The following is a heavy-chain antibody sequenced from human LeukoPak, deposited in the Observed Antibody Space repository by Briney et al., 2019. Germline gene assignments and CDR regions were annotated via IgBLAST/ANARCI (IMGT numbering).Heavy chain of an antibody. D-gene: IGHD2-2*01. CDR1: GYSISSGYY. J-gene: IGHJ5*02. CDR3: ARDRRPPYCTSTDCRYLDP. Sequence: PSETLSFTCTVSGYSISSGYYWGWIRQPPGKGLEWIGSIYQSGTTYYNPSLKSRVTISVDTSRNQFSLKLSSVTAADTAVYYCARDRRPPYCTSTDCRYLDPWGQGTLVTVSS. CDR2: IYQSGTT. V-gene: IGHV4-38-2*02.